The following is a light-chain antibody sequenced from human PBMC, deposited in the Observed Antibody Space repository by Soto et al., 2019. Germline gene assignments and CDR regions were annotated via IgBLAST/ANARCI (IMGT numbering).Light chain of an antibody. CDR1: SSDVGGYNY. Sequence: QSALTQPRSVSGSPGQSVTISCTGTSSDVGGYNYVSWYQQYPGKAPKVMIYDVKTRPSGVPDRFSGSTSGNTASLTISGLQAEDEADYYCCSYAGSYTFVFGTGTKVTVL. V-gene: IGLV2-11*01. CDR2: DVK. J-gene: IGLJ1*01. CDR3: CSYAGSYTFV.